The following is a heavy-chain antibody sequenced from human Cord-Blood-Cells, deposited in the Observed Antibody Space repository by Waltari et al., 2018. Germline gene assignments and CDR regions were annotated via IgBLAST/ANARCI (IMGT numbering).Heavy chain of an antibody. J-gene: IGHJ5*02. CDR3: AKGYCSSTSCANWFDP. Sequence: QRLEWMGWINAGNGNTKYSQKFQGRVTITRDTSASTAYMELSSLRSEDTAVYYCAKGYCSSTSCANWFDPWGQGTLVTVSS. CDR2: INAGNGNT. D-gene: IGHD2-2*01. V-gene: IGHV1-3*01.